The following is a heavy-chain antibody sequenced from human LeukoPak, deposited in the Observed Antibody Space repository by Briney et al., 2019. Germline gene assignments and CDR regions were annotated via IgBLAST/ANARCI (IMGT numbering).Heavy chain of an antibody. CDR1: GFTYSSFY. Sequence: GGSLRLSCAASGFTYSSFYMSWVRQAPGKGLEWVANINPGGSARYYADSVRGRFTISRDNAKNSMYLQMNSMRAEDSAVYYCARSLWPEDYWGQGTLVTVSS. V-gene: IGHV3-7*01. CDR3: ARSLWPEDY. D-gene: IGHD2-21*01. CDR2: INPGGSAR. J-gene: IGHJ4*02.